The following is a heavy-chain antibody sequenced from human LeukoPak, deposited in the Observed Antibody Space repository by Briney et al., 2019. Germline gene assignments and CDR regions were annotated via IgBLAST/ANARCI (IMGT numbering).Heavy chain of an antibody. Sequence: ASVKVSCKASGYNFTDYYIHWVRQAPGQGLEWMAWINPNSGGTNFAQKFQGRVTLTRDTSISTAYMELSGLRFDDTAVYYCAREGYCDIWSGYQPSFDYWGQGTLVTVSS. J-gene: IGHJ4*02. D-gene: IGHD3-3*01. V-gene: IGHV1-2*02. CDR1: GYNFTDYY. CDR3: AREGYCDIWSGYQPSFDY. CDR2: INPNSGGT.